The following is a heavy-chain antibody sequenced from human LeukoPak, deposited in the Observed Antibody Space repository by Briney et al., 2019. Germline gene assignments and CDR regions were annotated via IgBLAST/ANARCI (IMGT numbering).Heavy chain of an antibody. V-gene: IGHV1-3*01. J-gene: IGHJ3*02. Sequence: ASVKVSRKCSGYSFTSYAMHWVRQAPGQRLEWMGWINAGNGNTKYSQEFQGRVTMTRDTSISTAYMELSRLRSDDTAVYYCAREYPRNLAAAGTIDDFDIWGQGTMVTVSS. D-gene: IGHD6-13*01. CDR2: INAGNGNT. CDR1: GYSFTSYA. CDR3: AREYPRNLAAAGTIDDFDI.